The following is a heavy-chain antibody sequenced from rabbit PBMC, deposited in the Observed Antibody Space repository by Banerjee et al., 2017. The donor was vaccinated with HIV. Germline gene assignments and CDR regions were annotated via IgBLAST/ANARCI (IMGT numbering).Heavy chain of an antibody. J-gene: IGHJ6*01. V-gene: IGHV1S40*01. CDR2: INTSSGDT. Sequence: WVRQAPGKGLEWIGCINTSSGDTVYATWAKGRFTISKTSSTTVTLQMTSLTAADTATYFCAREPYGDGVYATYGMDLWGQGTLVTVS. CDR3: AREPYGDGVYATYGMDL. D-gene: IGHD2-1*01.